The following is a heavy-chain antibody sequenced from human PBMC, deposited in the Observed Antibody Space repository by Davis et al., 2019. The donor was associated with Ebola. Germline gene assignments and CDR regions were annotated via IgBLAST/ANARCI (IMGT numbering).Heavy chain of an antibody. CDR1: GYTFTSYA. V-gene: IGHV1-18*01. Sequence: VSVKVSCKASGYTFTSYAIIWVRQVPGQGLEWMGWISAYNGNTNYAQKLQGRVTMTTDTSTSTAYMELRSLRSDDTAVYYCARGLRRYFDYWGQGTLVTVSS. CDR3: ARGLRRYFDY. D-gene: IGHD4-17*01. J-gene: IGHJ4*02. CDR2: ISAYNGNT.